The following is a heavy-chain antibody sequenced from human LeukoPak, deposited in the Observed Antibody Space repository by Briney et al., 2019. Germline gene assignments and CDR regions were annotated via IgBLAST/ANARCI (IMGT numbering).Heavy chain of an antibody. D-gene: IGHD6-6*01. CDR3: ARIGYSSSSLDF. CDR1: GFTFSTYN. Sequence: PGGSLRLSCAASGFTFSTYNMNWVRQAPGKGLEWVSSISSSSSHIYYADSVKGRFTISRDNAKNSLYLQMNSLRAEDTAVYNCARIGYSSSSLDFWGRGTLVSVSS. CDR2: ISSSSSHI. V-gene: IGHV3-21*04. J-gene: IGHJ4*02.